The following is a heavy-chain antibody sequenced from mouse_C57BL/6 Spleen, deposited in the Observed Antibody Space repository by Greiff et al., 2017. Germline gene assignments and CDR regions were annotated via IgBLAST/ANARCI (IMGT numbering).Heavy chain of an antibody. CDR3: ARSGYYFDY. CDR2: IRNKANGYTT. V-gene: IGHV7-3*01. CDR1: GFTFTDYY. J-gene: IGHJ2*01. Sequence: EVTVVESGGGLVQPGGSLSLSCAASGFTFTDYYMSWVRQPPGKALEWLGFIRNKANGYTTEYSASVKGRFTISRDNSQSILYLQMNALRAEDSATYYCARSGYYFDYWGQGTTLTGSS.